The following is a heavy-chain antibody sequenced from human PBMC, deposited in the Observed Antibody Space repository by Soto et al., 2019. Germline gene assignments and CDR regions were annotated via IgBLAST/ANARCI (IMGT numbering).Heavy chain of an antibody. D-gene: IGHD2-21*02. J-gene: IGHJ4*02. V-gene: IGHV3-30*18. CDR2: ISYDGSNK. CDR1: GFTFSSYG. Sequence: QVQLVESGGGVVQPGRSLRLSCAASGFTFSSYGMHWVRQAPGKGLEWVAVISYDGSNKYYADSVEGRFTISRDNSKNTLYLQMNSLTAEDTAVYYCAKDSRIVVVTAPYDYWGQGTLVTVSS. CDR3: AKDSRIVVVTAPYDY.